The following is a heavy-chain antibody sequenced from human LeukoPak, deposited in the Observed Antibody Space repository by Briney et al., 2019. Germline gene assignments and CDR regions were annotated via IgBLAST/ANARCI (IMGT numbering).Heavy chain of an antibody. Sequence: GGSLRLSCAASGFTFSSYAMTWVRQAPGRGLEWVSAISSSGSNTYYADSVKGRFTFSRDNSKTSLYLQLDSLRADDTAVYYCAKHSGSYYDFDYWGQGTLVTVSS. CDR2: ISSSGSNT. CDR1: GFTFSSYA. D-gene: IGHD1-26*01. V-gene: IGHV3-23*01. J-gene: IGHJ4*02. CDR3: AKHSGSYYDFDY.